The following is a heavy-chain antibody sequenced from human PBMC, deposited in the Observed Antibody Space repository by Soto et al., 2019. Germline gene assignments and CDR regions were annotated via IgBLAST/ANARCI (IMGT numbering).Heavy chain of an antibody. CDR1: GFTFSSYW. CDR3: ARDYYDISGYWAP. CDR2: IKQDGSEK. V-gene: IGHV3-7*03. J-gene: IGHJ5*02. Sequence: GGSLRLSCAASGFTFSSYWMSWVRQAPGKGLEWVANIKQDGSEKYYVDSVKGRFTISRDNAKNSLYLQMNSLRAEDTAVYYCARDYYDISGYWAPWGQGTLVTVYS. D-gene: IGHD3-22*01.